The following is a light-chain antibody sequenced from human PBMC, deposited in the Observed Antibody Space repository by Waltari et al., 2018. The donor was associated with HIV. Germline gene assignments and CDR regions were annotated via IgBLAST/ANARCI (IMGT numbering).Light chain of an antibody. V-gene: IGKV3-15*01. J-gene: IGKJ5*01. CDR3: QQYDLWPPIT. CDR1: QSVATN. Sequence: EIVMTQSPITLSVSPGERATFSCRASQSVATNLAWYQQKPGQSPRLLIYGAFTRAPGVPPRFTGSGSGTEFTLTITSLQSEDFAVYYCQQYDLWPPITFGQGIRLELK. CDR2: GAF.